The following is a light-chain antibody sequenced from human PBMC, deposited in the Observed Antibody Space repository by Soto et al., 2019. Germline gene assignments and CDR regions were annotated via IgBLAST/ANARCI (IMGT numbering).Light chain of an antibody. CDR1: QSVSSSY. CDR2: GAS. J-gene: IGKJ1*01. CDR3: QQYGSSRT. V-gene: IGKV3-20*01. Sequence: ETVMTQSPGTLSLSPGERATLSCRASQSVSSSYLAWYQQKPGQAHRLLIYGASIRATGIPDRFSRSGCGTDLTLLISRLEAEGFAVYYCQQYGSSRTFGQGTKVEI.